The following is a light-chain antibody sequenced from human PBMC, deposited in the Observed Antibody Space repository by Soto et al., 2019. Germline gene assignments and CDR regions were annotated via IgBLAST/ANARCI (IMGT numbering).Light chain of an antibody. V-gene: IGKV3-20*01. CDR2: GAS. Sequence: IVLTQSLGTLSLSPVDRATLSCRASQSVSSNFLAWYQEKPGQAPRLLIYGASSRATGIPDRFSGSGSETDFTLTISRLEPEDFAVYYCRQYGRSLGFAFGGGTKVDLK. J-gene: IGKJ4*01. CDR1: QSVSSNF. CDR3: RQYGRSLGFA.